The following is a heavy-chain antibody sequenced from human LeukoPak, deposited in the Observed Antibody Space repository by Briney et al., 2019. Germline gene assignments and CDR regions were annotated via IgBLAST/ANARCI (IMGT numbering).Heavy chain of an antibody. J-gene: IGHJ5*02. CDR1: GYTLTELS. CDR3: ATFYGSGSYYPYNWFDP. Sequence: GASVKVSCKVSGYTLTELSMHWVRQAPGKGLEWMGGFDPEDGETIYAQKFQGRVTMTEDTSTDTAYMELGSLRSEDTAVYYCATFYGSGSYYPYNWFDPWGQGTLVTVSS. D-gene: IGHD3-10*01. V-gene: IGHV1-24*01. CDR2: FDPEDGET.